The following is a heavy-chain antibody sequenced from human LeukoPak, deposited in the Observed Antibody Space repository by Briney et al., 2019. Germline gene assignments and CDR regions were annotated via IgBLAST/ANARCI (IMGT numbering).Heavy chain of an antibody. V-gene: IGHV4-30-2*01. CDR2: IYHSGST. CDR3: ARVIIKGYYFDY. D-gene: IGHD3-10*01. J-gene: IGHJ4*02. CDR1: GGSISSGGYS. Sequence: MTSQTLSLTYAVSGGSISSGGYSWSWIRQPPGKDLEWIGYIYHSGSTYYNPSLKSRVTISVDRSKNQFSLKLSSVTAADTAVYYCARVIIKGYYFDYWGQGTLVTVSS.